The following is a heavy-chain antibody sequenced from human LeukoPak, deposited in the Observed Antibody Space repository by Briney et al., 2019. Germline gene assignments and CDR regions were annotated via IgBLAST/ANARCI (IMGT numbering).Heavy chain of an antibody. Sequence: GGSLRLSCAASGFTFDDYAMSWFRQAPGKGLEWVGFVRGKPYGETTEYAASVQGRFTISRDDSESTTYLQLNSLKTEDTAVYYCTRGSDTIFGVARDGFDSWGQGTLVTVSS. J-gene: IGHJ4*02. CDR2: VRGKPYGETT. CDR3: TRGSDTIFGVARDGFDS. V-gene: IGHV3-49*03. D-gene: IGHD3-3*01. CDR1: GFTFDDYA.